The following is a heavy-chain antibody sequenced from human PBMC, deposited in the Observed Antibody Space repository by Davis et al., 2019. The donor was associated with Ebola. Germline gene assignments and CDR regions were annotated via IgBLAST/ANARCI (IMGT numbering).Heavy chain of an antibody. Sequence: HTEGSLRLSCAASGFTFSSYWMHWVRQAPGKGLVWVSRINSDGSSTSYADSVKGRFTISRDNAKNTLYLQMNSLRAEDTAVYYCARALGYCSGGSCGGYWGQGTLVTVSS. J-gene: IGHJ4*02. CDR3: ARALGYCSGGSCGGY. CDR1: GFTFSSYW. V-gene: IGHV3-74*01. D-gene: IGHD2-15*01. CDR2: INSDGSST.